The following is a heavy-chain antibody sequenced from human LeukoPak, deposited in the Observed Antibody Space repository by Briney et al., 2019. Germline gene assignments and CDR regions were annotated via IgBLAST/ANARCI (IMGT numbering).Heavy chain of an antibody. CDR1: GGSISGYY. V-gene: IGHV4-59*01. Sequence: SETLSLTCTVSGGSISGYYWSWIRQPPGKGLEWIAYIYYNGISNYNPSLKSRVIISVDSSKNQFSLKLTSVTAADTAVYYCARAGSEYGSGSSYNWFDPWGQGTLVTVSS. CDR3: ARAGSEYGSGSSYNWFDP. J-gene: IGHJ5*02. CDR2: IYYNGIS. D-gene: IGHD3-10*01.